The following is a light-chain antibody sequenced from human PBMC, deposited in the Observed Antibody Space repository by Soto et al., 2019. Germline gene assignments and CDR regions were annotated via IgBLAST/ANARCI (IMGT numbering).Light chain of an antibody. CDR1: SSDVGGYDY. J-gene: IGLJ1*01. V-gene: IGLV2-14*01. CDR3: ISYASINTYV. Sequence: QSALTQPASVSGSPGQSITISCTGTSSDVGGYDYVSWYQQHPGKAPKLMIYDVTNRPSGVSNRFSGSKSGNTASLTISGLQAEDEADYYCISYASINTYVFGTGNKLTVL. CDR2: DVT.